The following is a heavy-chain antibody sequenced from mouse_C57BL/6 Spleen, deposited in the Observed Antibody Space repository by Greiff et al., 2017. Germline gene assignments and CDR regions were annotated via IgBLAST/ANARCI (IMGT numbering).Heavy chain of an antibody. CDR2: IRSKSNNYAP. Sequence: EVQLVESGGGLVQPTGSLKLSCAASGFSFNTYAMNWVRQAPGKGLEWVARIRSKSNNYAPYYADSVKDRFTISRDDSESMLYLQMNNLKTEDTAMYYCVGNSNYVGYFDVWGTGTTVTVSS. CDR3: VGNSNYVGYFDV. D-gene: IGHD2-5*01. V-gene: IGHV10-1*01. CDR1: GFSFNTYA. J-gene: IGHJ1*03.